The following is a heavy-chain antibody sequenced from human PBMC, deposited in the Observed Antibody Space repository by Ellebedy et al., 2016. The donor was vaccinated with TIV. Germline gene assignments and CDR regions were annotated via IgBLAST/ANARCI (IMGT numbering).Heavy chain of an antibody. CDR2: IYYSGST. D-gene: IGHD6-19*01. J-gene: IGHJ6*03. CDR3: ARHVARSGSGWYSDYYYMDV. Sequence: SETLSLTXTVSGGSISSSSYYWGWIRQPPGKGLEWIGSIYYSGSTYYNPSLKSRVTISVDTSKNQFSLKLSSVTAADTAVYYCARHVARSGSGWYSDYYYMDVWGKGTTVTVSS. CDR1: GGSISSSSYY. V-gene: IGHV4-39*01.